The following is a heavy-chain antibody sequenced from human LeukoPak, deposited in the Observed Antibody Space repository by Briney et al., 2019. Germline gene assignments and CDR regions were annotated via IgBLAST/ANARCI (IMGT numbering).Heavy chain of an antibody. V-gene: IGHV3-30*02. D-gene: IGHD1-26*01. CDR3: ADWWELGGLAFDY. CDR1: GFTFSSYG. CDR2: IRYDGSNK. J-gene: IGHJ4*02. Sequence: GGSLRLSCAASGFTFSSYGMHWVRQAPGKGLEWVAFIRYDGSNKYYADSVKGRFTISRDNSKNTLYLQMNSLRAEDTAVYYCADWWELGGLAFDYWGQGTLVTVSS.